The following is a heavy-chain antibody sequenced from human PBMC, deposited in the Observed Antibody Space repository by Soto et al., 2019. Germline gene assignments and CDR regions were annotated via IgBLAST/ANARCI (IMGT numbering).Heavy chain of an antibody. J-gene: IGHJ4*02. Sequence: GGSLRLSCAASGFTFSNYGMHWVRQAPGKGLEWVAVIWYDGSNKYYADSVKGRLTISRDNAQNTLYLQMNSLRAEDTAVYYCVRGDGDYHDGNGYLGRHSGQGTLVTVSS. V-gene: IGHV3-33*03. CDR2: IWYDGSNK. D-gene: IGHD3-22*01. CDR1: GFTFSNYG. CDR3: VRGDGDYHDGNGYLGRH.